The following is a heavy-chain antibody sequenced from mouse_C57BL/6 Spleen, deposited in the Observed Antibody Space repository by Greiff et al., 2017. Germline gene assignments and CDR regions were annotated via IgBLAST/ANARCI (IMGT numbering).Heavy chain of an antibody. Sequence: VQLQQSGPELVKPGASVKMSCKASGYTFTDYNMHWVKQSHGKSLEWIGYINPNNGGISYTQKFKGKATLTVNRSSSTAYMELRSRTSEDSAVYYCARGGNYGRDAMDYWGQGTSVTVSS. J-gene: IGHJ4*01. CDR1: GYTFTDYN. CDR3: ARGGNYGRDAMDY. V-gene: IGHV1-22*01. CDR2: INPNNGGI. D-gene: IGHD2-1*01.